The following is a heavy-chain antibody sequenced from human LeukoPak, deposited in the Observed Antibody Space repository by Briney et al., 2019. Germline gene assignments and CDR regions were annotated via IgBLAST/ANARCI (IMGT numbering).Heavy chain of an antibody. V-gene: IGHV1-46*01. J-gene: IGHJ4*02. CDR1: GYSFTNYY. CDR3: ARLGYGGNSGFDY. Sequence: VASVKVSCKASGYSFTNYYIHWLRQAPGQGLEWMGVINPSGGSTTYSQKFQGRVTMTRDTSTSTVYMELSSLRSEDTAVFYCARLGYGGNSGFDYWGQGTLVTVSS. CDR2: INPSGGST. D-gene: IGHD4-23*01.